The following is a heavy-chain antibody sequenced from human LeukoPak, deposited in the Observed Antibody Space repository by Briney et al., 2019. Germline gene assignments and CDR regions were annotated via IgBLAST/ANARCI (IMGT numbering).Heavy chain of an antibody. V-gene: IGHV3-23*01. CDR2: ISGSGGST. CDR3: ARSSRELVGYAPWELMPPFDY. D-gene: IGHD2-8*01. J-gene: IGHJ4*02. CDR1: GFTVSSNS. Sequence: PGGSLRLSCTVSGFTVSSNSWSWVRQAPGKGLEWVSAISGSGGSTYYADSVKGRFTISRDNAKNSLYLQMNSLRAEDTAVYYCARSSRELVGYAPWELMPPFDYWGQGTPVTVSS.